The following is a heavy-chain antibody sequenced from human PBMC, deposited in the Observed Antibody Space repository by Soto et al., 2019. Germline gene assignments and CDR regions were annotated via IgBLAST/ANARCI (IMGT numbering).Heavy chain of an antibody. J-gene: IGHJ5*02. CDR3: AKCSAVAGTFNWFDP. D-gene: IGHD6-19*01. CDR2: ITGSGRDT. V-gene: IGHV3-23*01. CDR1: GFTCRNNV. Sequence: PGGSLRLSCAASGFTCRNNVLSWVRQAPGKGLDWVSGITGSGRDTYYADSVKGRFTISRDNSKNMVFLQMNSLRAEDTALYYCAKCSAVAGTFNWFDPWGQGPLVTVSS.